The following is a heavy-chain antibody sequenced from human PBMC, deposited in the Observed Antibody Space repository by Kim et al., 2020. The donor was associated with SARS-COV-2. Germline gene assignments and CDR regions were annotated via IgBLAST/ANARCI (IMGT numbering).Heavy chain of an antibody. D-gene: IGHD5-12*01. J-gene: IGHJ4*02. CDR1: GGSISSGGYY. V-gene: IGHV4-31*03. Sequence: SETLSLTCTVSGGSISSGGYYWSWIRQHPGKGLEWIGYIYYSGSTYYNPSLKSRVTISVDTSKNQFSLKLSSVTAADTAVYYCARGGGYSGYGKHRPYYFDYWGQGTLVTVSS. CDR2: IYYSGST. CDR3: ARGGGYSGYGKHRPYYFDY.